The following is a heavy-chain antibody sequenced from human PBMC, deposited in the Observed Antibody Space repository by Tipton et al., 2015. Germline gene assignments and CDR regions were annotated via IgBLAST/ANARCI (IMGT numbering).Heavy chain of an antibody. CDR3: ARESGHCVGGNCYGNFDY. V-gene: IGHV1-2*02. J-gene: IGHJ4*02. CDR2: MNPNSGDT. CDR1: GYSFSGHY. D-gene: IGHD2-15*01. Sequence: QSGPEVKKPGASVKVSCKASGYSFSGHYMHWVRQAPGQGLEWMGWMNPNSGDTNSLQKFRGRVTMTRDTSISTAYMELSRLRSDDTAVYYCARESGHCVGGNCYGNFDYWGQGTLITVSS.